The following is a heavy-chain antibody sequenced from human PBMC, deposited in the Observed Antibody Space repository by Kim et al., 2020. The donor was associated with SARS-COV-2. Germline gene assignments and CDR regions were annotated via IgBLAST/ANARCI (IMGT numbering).Heavy chain of an antibody. CDR1: GFTFSDYY. D-gene: IGHD6-6*01. J-gene: IGHJ3*02. V-gene: IGHV3-11*01. Sequence: GGSLRLSCAASGFTFSDYYMSWIRQAPGKGLEWVSYISSSCSTIYYADSVKGRFTISRDNAKNSLYLQMNSLRAEDTAVYYCARDHHLLYSSYGGSDAFDIWGQGTMVTVSS. CDR3: ARDHHLLYSSYGGSDAFDI. CDR2: ISSSCSTI.